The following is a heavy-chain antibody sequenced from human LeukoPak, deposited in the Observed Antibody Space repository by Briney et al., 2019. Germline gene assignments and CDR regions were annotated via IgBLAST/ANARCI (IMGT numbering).Heavy chain of an antibody. J-gene: IGHJ6*02. Sequence: GASVKVSRKASGGTFSSYAISWVRQAPGQGLEWMGRIIPILGIANYAQKFQGRVTITADKSTSTAYMELSSLRSEDTAVYYCARGEGWLVLHYYYGMDVWGQGTTVTVSS. CDR2: IIPILGIA. V-gene: IGHV1-69*04. CDR3: ARGEGWLVLHYYYGMDV. CDR1: GGTFSSYA. D-gene: IGHD6-19*01.